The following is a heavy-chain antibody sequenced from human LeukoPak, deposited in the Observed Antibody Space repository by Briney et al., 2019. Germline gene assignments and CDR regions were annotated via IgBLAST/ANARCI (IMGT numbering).Heavy chain of an antibody. V-gene: IGHV4-31*03. D-gene: IGHD2-2*01. Sequence: PSQTLSLTCTVSGGSISSGGYYWSWIRQHPGKGLEWIGYIYYSGSTYYNPSLKSRVTISVGASKNQFSLKLSSVTAADTAVYYCARGGCSSTSCYWFDPWGQGTLVTVSS. J-gene: IGHJ5*02. CDR1: GGSISSGGYY. CDR3: ARGGCSSTSCYWFDP. CDR2: IYYSGST.